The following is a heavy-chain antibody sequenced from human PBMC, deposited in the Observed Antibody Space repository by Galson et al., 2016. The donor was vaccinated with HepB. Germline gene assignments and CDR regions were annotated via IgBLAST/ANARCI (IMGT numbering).Heavy chain of an antibody. CDR3: ARVRGSLSAHNWFDP. V-gene: IGHV1-18*01. D-gene: IGHD3-16*01. CDR1: GYIFTNYG. CDR2: ISGYSGST. Sequence: SVKVSCKASGYIFTNYGISWVRQASGQGLEWMGWISGYSGSTDYAPKFKGRVTLTTDASTNTAYLELSSLRSDDTAVYYCARVRGSLSAHNWFDPWGQGTLVTVSS. J-gene: IGHJ5*02.